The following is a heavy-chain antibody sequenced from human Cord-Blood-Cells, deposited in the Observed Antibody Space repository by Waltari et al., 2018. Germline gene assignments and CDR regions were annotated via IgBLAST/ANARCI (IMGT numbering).Heavy chain of an antibody. Sequence: QVQLVQSGAEVKKPGASVKVSCKVSGYTLTELSMHWVRQAPGKGLEWMRGFDSEDGEKSHAEKLQGRVTMTEDTATDPAYMELSSMRSEDTAVYYCARRGSYHDAFAIWAQGTMVTVAS. V-gene: IGHV1-24*01. CDR3: ARRGSYHDAFAI. CDR1: GYTLTELS. D-gene: IGHD1-26*01. CDR2: FDSEDGEK. J-gene: IGHJ3*02.